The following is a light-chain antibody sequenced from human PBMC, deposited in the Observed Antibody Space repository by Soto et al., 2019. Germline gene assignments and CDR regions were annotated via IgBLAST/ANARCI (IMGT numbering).Light chain of an antibody. Sequence: QSALTQPASVSGSPGQSITISCTGTSSDVGSYNVVSWFQHHPGKAPKLLIYEGSKRPSGVSDRFSGSRSGNTASLTISGLQAEDEADYYCCSYAGSSTRVVFGGGTQLTVL. CDR1: SSDVGSYNV. J-gene: IGLJ7*01. CDR2: EGS. V-gene: IGLV2-23*01. CDR3: CSYAGSSTRVV.